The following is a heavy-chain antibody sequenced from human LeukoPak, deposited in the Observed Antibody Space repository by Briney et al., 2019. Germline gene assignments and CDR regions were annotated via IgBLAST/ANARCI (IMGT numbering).Heavy chain of an antibody. J-gene: IGHJ5*02. CDR1: GFTFSSYA. V-gene: IGHV3-23*01. Sequence: PGGSLRLSCAASGFTFSSYAMSWVRQAPGKGLEWVSAISGSGGSTYYADSVEGRFTISRGNSKNTLYLQMNSLRAEDTAVYYCAKGTVVVAATLWFDPWGQGTLVTVSS. D-gene: IGHD2-15*01. CDR2: ISGSGGST. CDR3: AKGTVVVAATLWFDP.